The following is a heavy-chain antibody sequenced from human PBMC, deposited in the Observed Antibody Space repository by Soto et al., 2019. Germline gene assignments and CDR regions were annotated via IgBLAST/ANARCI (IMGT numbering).Heavy chain of an antibody. V-gene: IGHV1-69*13. D-gene: IGHD3-3*01. CDR3: ASRIFGVVPADWFEP. J-gene: IGHJ5*02. CDR2: IIPIFGTA. Sequence: SVKVSCKASGGTFSSYAISWVRQAPGQGLEWMGGIIPIFGTANYAQKFQGRVTITADESTSTAYMELSSLRSEDTAVYYCASRIFGVVPADWFEPWGQGTLVTVSS. CDR1: GGTFSSYA.